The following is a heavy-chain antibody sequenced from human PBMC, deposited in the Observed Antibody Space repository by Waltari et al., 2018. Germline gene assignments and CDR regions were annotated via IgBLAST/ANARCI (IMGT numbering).Heavy chain of an antibody. V-gene: IGHV1-8*01. CDR3: ATARVERRRGSWFDP. J-gene: IGHJ5*02. Sequence: QVQLVQSGAEVKEPGASVRVSCKSYGSTFTNDDINWVRQANGQGLEWMGWMKPIREKPGYAQKFQGRVIMTRDTSLTTAYMELSSLRFDDTAIYYCATARVERRRGSWFDPWGQGTLVTVSS. CDR1: GSTFTNDD. D-gene: IGHD3-16*01. CDR2: MKPIREKP.